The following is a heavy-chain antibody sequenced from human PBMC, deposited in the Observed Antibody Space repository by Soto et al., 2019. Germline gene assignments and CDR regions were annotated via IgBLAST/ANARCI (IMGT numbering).Heavy chain of an antibody. CDR3: ARVATVTTYNWFDP. D-gene: IGHD4-17*01. Sequence: SETLSLTCAVYGGSFSGYYWSWIRQPPGKGLEWIGEINHSGSTNYNPSLKSRVTISVDTSKNQFSLKLSSVTAADTAVYYCARVATVTTYNWFDPWGQGTLVTVSS. CDR2: INHSGST. V-gene: IGHV4-34*01. CDR1: GGSFSGYY. J-gene: IGHJ5*02.